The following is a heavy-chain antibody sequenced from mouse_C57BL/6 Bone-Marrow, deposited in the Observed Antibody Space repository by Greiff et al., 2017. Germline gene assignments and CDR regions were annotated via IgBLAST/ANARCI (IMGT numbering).Heavy chain of an antibody. CDR1: GYTFTSYW. Sequence: QVQLQQPGAELVKPGASVKVSCKASGYTFTSYWMHWVKQRPGQGLEWIGRIHPSASDTNYNQKFKGKATLTVDKSSSTAYMQLSSLTSEDSAVYYCGIGGARGRRYAMDYWGQGTSVTVSS. J-gene: IGHJ4*01. CDR2: IHPSASDT. V-gene: IGHV1-74*01. CDR3: GIGGARGRRYAMDY.